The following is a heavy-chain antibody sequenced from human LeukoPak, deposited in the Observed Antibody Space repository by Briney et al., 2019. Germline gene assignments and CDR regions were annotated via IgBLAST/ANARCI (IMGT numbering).Heavy chain of an antibody. Sequence: GASVKVSCKVSGYTLTELSMHWVRQAPGKGLEGMGGFDPEEGETIYAQKFQGRVTMTEDTSTDTACMELSSLRSEDTAVYYCATAEVYDSSGYPRGRYLSHYWGQATLVTVPS. CDR2: FDPEEGET. CDR1: GYTLTELS. J-gene: IGHJ4*02. D-gene: IGHD3-22*01. V-gene: IGHV1-24*01. CDR3: ATAEVYDSSGYPRGRYLSHY.